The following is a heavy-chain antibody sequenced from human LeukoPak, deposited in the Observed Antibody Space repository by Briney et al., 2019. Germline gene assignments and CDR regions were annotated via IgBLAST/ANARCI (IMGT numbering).Heavy chain of an antibody. Sequence: GRSLRLSCATSGFTFDDYAMHWVRQAPGKALEWVSGISWNSGSIGYADSVKGRFTISRDNAKNSLYLQMNSLRAEDTAVYYCASVVPYSSSWPFDYWGQGTLVTVSS. D-gene: IGHD6-13*01. CDR2: ISWNSGSI. J-gene: IGHJ4*02. V-gene: IGHV3-9*01. CDR3: ASVVPYSSSWPFDY. CDR1: GFTFDDYA.